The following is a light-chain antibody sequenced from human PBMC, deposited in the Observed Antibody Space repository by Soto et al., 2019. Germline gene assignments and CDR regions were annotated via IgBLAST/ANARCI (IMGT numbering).Light chain of an antibody. CDR1: RSDIGSNNY. CDR3: SSYTTTTRL. J-gene: IGLJ3*02. CDR2: EVS. V-gene: IGLV2-14*01. Sequence: QSALTQPASVSGSPGQSITISCTGTRSDIGSNNYVSWFQQRPDKAPTLIIYEVSNRPSGVSTHFSGSKSGNTASLTISGLLPEDEAEYYCSSYTTTTRLFGGGTKLTVL.